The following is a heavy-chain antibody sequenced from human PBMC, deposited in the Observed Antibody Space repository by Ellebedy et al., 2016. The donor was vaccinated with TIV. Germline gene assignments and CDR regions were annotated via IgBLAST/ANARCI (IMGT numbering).Heavy chain of an antibody. Sequence: GESLKISCVVSGFSFRSYWMTWVRQAPGKGLEWVANINQDGSDKYYVDSVKGRFTISRDNAKNSLFLQMNSLRAEDTAVYYCATDGSYGDYRSPAHAFVSWGQGTMVTVSS. CDR3: ATDGSYGDYRSPAHAFVS. V-gene: IGHV3-7*01. J-gene: IGHJ3*01. CDR1: GFSFRSYW. CDR2: INQDGSDK. D-gene: IGHD4-17*01.